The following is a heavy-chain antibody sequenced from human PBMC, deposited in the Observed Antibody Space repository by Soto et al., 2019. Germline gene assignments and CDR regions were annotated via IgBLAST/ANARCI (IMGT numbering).Heavy chain of an antibody. CDR2: ISSSSSTI. CDR1: GFTFSHYS. V-gene: IGHV3-48*01. J-gene: IGHJ4*02. Sequence: EVQLVESGGGLVQPGGSLILSCAASGFTFSHYSMNWVRQAPGKGLEWVSYISSSSSTIYYADSVKGRFTISRDNAKXXXXXXXXXXXXXXXXXXXXXXXXXVGGQGTLVTVSS. CDR3: XXXXXV.